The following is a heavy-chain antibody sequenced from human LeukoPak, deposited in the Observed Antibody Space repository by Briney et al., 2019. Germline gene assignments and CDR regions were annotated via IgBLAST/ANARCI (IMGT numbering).Heavy chain of an antibody. Sequence: PGGSLRLSCAASGITFSDHHMSWIRQAPGKGLEWLSYISSGGDSIKGRFTISRDNAKNSVSLQMNSLRAEDTAVYYCARGCGTSRYCSGGSCYCYYYYMDVWGKGTTVTVSS. D-gene: IGHD2-15*01. CDR3: ARGCGTSRYCSGGSCYCYYYYMDV. CDR2: ISSGGDSI. J-gene: IGHJ6*03. CDR1: GITFSDHH. V-gene: IGHV3-11*01.